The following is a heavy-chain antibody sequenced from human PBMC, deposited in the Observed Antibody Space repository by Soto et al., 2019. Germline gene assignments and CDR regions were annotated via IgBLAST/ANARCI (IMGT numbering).Heavy chain of an antibody. V-gene: IGHV3-30*04. Sequence: QVQLMESGGGVVRPGESLRLSCAASAFSFTNFALHWVRQAPGRGLEWVAVISFDGSNKFYVDSVKGRFTISMDNSKNTLYLQMSSLTPDDTGVYYWARQRQPHAGDYYYFGMDVWGQGTTVTVSS. J-gene: IGHJ6*02. D-gene: IGHD6-25*01. CDR3: ARQRQPHAGDYYYFGMDV. CDR2: ISFDGSNK. CDR1: AFSFTNFA.